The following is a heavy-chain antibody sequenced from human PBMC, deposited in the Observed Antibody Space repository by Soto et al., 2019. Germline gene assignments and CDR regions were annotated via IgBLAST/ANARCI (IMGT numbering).Heavy chain of an antibody. CDR2: VYYRGRS. J-gene: IGHJ4*02. CDR3: VSQRTTVPTQAYFDY. CDR1: GGSFTNSSYY. D-gene: IGHD4-17*01. Sequence: LSLTCTVSGGSFTNSSYYWGWIRQSPGKGLEWIGSVYYRGRSYSKSSVKSRVTISVDTSKNRFSLSLNSVTASDTAVYFCVSQRTTVPTQAYFDYWGPGALVTVSS. V-gene: IGHV4-39*01.